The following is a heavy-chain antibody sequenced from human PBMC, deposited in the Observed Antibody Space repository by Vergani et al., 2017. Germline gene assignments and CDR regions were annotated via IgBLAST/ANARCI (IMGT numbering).Heavy chain of an antibody. D-gene: IGHD6-19*01. Sequence: EVHLLESGGGLVQSGGSLRLSCAASGFTFSNSAVSWVRQAPGRGLAWVSSISGPGLSTYYADSVKGRFTISRDNSKNTLSLQMNSLRAEDTAVYYCARVRVAGGKNWFDPWGQGTLVTVSS. J-gene: IGHJ5*02. CDR2: ISGPGLST. V-gene: IGHV3-23*01. CDR1: GFTFSNSA. CDR3: ARVRVAGGKNWFDP.